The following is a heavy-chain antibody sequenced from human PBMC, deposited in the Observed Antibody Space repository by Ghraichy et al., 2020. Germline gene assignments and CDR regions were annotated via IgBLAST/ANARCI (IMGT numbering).Heavy chain of an antibody. CDR3: ARSYCSTTSCHEDYYYGMDV. J-gene: IGHJ6*02. Sequence: GESLNISCKNSGYRFTSYWIGWVRQMPGKGLEWMGIIYPGDSNIKYSPSFQGQVTISADKSISTAYLQWSSLKASDTAIYYCARSYCSTTSCHEDYYYGMDVWGQGTTVTVSS. CDR1: GYRFTSYW. D-gene: IGHD2-2*01. CDR2: IYPGDSNI. V-gene: IGHV5-51*01.